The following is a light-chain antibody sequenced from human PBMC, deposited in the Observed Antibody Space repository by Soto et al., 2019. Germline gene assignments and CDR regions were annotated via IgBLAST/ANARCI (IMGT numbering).Light chain of an antibody. J-gene: IGLJ1*01. CDR3: CSYAGSSTL. V-gene: IGLV2-14*01. CDR2: EVS. CDR1: SSDVGGYNY. Sequence: QSALTQPASVSGSPGQSITISCTGTSSDVGGYNYVSWYQHHPGKAPKLMIFEVSNRPSGVSNRFSGSKSGNTASLTISGLQAEDEADYYCCSYAGSSTLFGTGTKVTVL.